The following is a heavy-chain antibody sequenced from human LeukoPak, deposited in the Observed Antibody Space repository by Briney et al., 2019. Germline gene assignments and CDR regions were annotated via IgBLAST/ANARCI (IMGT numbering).Heavy chain of an antibody. CDR2: IYITGST. D-gene: IGHD3-22*01. CDR1: GGSISNYC. V-gene: IGHV4-4*07. CDR3: ARVHYYDNSGYWFFDY. J-gene: IGHJ4*02. Sequence: SETLSLTRTVSGGSISNYCWSWIRQSAGKGLEWIGRIYITGSTNYNPSLKSRVLMSLDTSKNQLSLKLSSVTAADTAVYYCARVHYYDNSGYWFFDYWGQGTLVTVSS.